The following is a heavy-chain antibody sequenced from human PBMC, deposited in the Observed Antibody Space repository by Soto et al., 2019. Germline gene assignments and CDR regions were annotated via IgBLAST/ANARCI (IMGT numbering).Heavy chain of an antibody. CDR1: GGTFSTYA. J-gene: IGHJ6*02. CDR3: ARVQGDYYYAMDV. V-gene: IGHV1-69*01. Sequence: QVQLVQSGAEVKKPGSSVKVSCKASGGTFSTYAISWVRQAPGQGLEWMGGFIPISATAKSAQKFQGRVTLTADEASSTAYMELSSVRSEDTAVYYCARVQGDYYYAMDVWGQGTTVTVSS. CDR2: FIPISATA.